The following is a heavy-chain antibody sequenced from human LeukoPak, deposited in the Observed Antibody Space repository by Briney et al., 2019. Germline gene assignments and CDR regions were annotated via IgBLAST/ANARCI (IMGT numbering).Heavy chain of an antibody. CDR2: INTNTGNP. D-gene: IGHD6-6*01. CDR3: ARVEYSSSSIYFHH. CDR1: GYTFTSYA. J-gene: IGHJ1*01. Sequence: GASVKVSCKASGYTFTSYAMNWVRQAPGQGLEWMGWINTNTGNPTYAQGFTGRFVFSLDTSVNTAYLQISSLKADDTALYYCARVEYSSSSIYFHHWGQGTLVTVSS. V-gene: IGHV7-4-1*02.